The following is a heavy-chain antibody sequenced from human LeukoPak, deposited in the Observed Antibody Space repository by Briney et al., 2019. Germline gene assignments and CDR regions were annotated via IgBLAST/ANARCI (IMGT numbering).Heavy chain of an antibody. CDR1: GYTFTVCY. CDR3: ARDRDGSGWPRPWYFEF. D-gene: IGHD6-19*01. V-gene: IGHV1-2*02. J-gene: IGHJ4*02. CDR2: INPNTGAT. Sequence: ASVTVSFKPSGYTFTVCYLHWVRQAPGQGLEWMGWINPNTGATIYAEKFQGRVTMTRDTSIDTAYMEMRSLRSDDTAVYYCARDRDGSGWPRPWYFEFWGQGTLITVSS.